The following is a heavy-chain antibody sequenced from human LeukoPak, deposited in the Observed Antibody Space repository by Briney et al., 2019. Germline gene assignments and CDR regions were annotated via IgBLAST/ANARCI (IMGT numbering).Heavy chain of an antibody. D-gene: IGHD3-10*01. V-gene: IGHV3-53*01. CDR3: AAGVRGQYFDY. J-gene: IGHJ4*02. CDR1: GFTVSSNY. Sequence: PGGSLRLSCAVSGFTVSSNYMSWVRQAPGKGLEWVSVIYSGAITYYADSVKGRFTISRDNSKNTLSLQLNSLTAEDTAVYYCAAGVRGQYFDYWGQGTLVTVSS. CDR2: IYSGAIT.